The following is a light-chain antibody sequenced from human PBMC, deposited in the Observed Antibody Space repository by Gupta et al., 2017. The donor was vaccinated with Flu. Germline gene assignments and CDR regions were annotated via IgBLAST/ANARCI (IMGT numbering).Light chain of an antibody. CDR3: SSFTETNALV. CDR2: EVN. V-gene: IGLV2-14*01. J-gene: IGLJ2*01. Sequence: QSALPQPASVSGSPGQSIIISCTGTSSDIGFDNYISWYQQHPGKAPKLLIFEVNNRPSGMSSRFSGTKSDNTASLTMSGLQTEDEADYYCSSFTETNALVFGGGTKVTVL. CDR1: SSDIGFDNY.